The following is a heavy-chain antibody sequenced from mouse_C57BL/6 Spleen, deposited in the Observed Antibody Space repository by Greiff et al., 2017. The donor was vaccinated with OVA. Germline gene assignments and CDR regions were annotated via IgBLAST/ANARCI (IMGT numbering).Heavy chain of an antibody. V-gene: IGHV1-54*01. CDR3: ARYTAVVASYYYAFGY. D-gene: IGHD1-1*01. CDR1: GYAFTNYL. J-gene: IGHJ4*01. CDR2: INPGSGGT. Sequence: VQLQQSGAELVRPGTSVKVSCKASGYAFTNYLIAWVKQRPGQGLEWIGVINPGSGGTNYNEKFKGKATLTADKSSSTAYMQLSSLTSEDSAVYFCARYTAVVASYYYAFGYWGQGTSVTVSS.